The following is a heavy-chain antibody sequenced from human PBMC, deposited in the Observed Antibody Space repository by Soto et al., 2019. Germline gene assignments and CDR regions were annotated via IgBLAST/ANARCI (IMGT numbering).Heavy chain of an antibody. Sequence: QVQLVQSGAAVKEPGASVKVSCKASGYTFTSHTIHWARQAPGQGLEWMGWIIVSHGRPRIAPQFQGRVTFTTDTSPTTAYMELNTLTAEDTVVYFCAREPEDGVPGDFWGQGTLVVVSS. V-gene: IGHV1-3*01. CDR1: GYTFTSHT. CDR2: IIVSHGRP. J-gene: IGHJ4*02. D-gene: IGHD2-8*01. CDR3: AREPEDGVPGDF.